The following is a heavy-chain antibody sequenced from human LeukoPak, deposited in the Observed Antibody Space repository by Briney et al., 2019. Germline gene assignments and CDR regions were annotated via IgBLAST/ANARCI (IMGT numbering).Heavy chain of an antibody. J-gene: IGHJ4*02. CDR3: ARHYSGYIYYFDY. CDR2: ISSSSNYI. Sequence: PGGSLRLSCAASGFTFSSYSMNWVRQVPGKGLEWVSSISSSSNYIYYADSVKGRFTISRDNAKNSLYLQMTSLRAEDTAVYYCARHYSGYIYYFDYWGQGTLVSVS. V-gene: IGHV3-21*01. CDR1: GFTFSSYS. D-gene: IGHD5-12*01.